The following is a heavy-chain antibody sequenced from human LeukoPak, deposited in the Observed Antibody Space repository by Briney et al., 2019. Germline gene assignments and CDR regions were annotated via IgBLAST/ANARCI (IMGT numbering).Heavy chain of an antibody. CDR2: IYYSGNT. CDR3: ARVPFYVSGTYYVDY. J-gene: IGHJ4*02. CDR1: GGSISSGDYY. V-gene: IGHV4-30-4*01. Sequence: SETLSLTCTVSGGSISSGDYYWSWIRQPPGKGLEWIGYIYYSGNTYYNPSLKSRVTISVDTSNNQFSLKLSSVTAADTAVFYCARVPFYVSGTYYVDYWGQGTLVTVSS. D-gene: IGHD3-10*01.